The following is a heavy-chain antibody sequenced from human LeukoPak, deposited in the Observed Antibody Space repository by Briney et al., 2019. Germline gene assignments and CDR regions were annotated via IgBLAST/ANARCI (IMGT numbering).Heavy chain of an antibody. CDR1: GFTFSDHY. CDR2: TRNKANSYTT. D-gene: IGHD6-13*01. CDR3: ARVKGSWSPGGYHYYMDV. J-gene: IGHJ6*03. Sequence: GGSLRLSCAASGFTFSDHYMDWVRQAPGKGLEWVGRTRNKANSYTTENAASVKGRFTISRDDSKNSLYLQMNSLKTEDTAVYYCARVKGSWSPGGYHYYMDVWGKGTTVTVSS. V-gene: IGHV3-72*01.